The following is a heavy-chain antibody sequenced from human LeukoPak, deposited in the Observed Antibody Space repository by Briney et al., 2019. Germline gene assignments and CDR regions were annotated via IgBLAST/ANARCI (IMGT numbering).Heavy chain of an antibody. V-gene: IGHV1-18*01. CDR2: ISAYNGNT. CDR1: GYTFTSYG. Sequence: ASVKVSCKASGYTFTSYGISWVRQAPGQGLEWMGWISAYNGNTNYAQKLQGRVTMTTDTSTSTAYMELRSLRSDDTAVYYCARDRKIAVEAGRFDYWGQGTLVTVSS. CDR3: ARDRKIAVEAGRFDY. J-gene: IGHJ4*02. D-gene: IGHD6-19*01.